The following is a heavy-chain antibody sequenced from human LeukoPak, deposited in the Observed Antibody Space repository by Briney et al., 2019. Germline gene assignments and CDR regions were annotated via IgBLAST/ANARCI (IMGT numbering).Heavy chain of an antibody. CDR2: IKQNGSKK. CDR1: GFTFSSYW. Sequence: GGSLRLSCAASGFTFSSYWMSWVRQAPGKGLEWVANIKQNGSKKYYADSVKGRFTISRDNAKNSLYLQTNSLRAEDTAVYYCARDVGSTVDYWGQGTLVTVSS. V-gene: IGHV3-7*01. CDR3: ARDVGSTVDY. D-gene: IGHD5-12*01. J-gene: IGHJ4*02.